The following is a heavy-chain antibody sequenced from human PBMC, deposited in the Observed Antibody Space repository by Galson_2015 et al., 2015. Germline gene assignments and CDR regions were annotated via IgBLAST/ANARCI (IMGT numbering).Heavy chain of an antibody. CDR2: IYYTGNT. CDR1: GGSISSDY. V-gene: IGHV4-59*01. J-gene: IGHJ3*02. Sequence: SETLSLTCTVSGGSISSDYWNWIRQPPGKGLEWLGYIYYTGNTNHNPSLKSRVTISVDPSKNQFSLKLTSLTTADTAVYYCARMSTSTDAFDMWGQGTMVTVSS. CDR3: ARMSTSTDAFDM.